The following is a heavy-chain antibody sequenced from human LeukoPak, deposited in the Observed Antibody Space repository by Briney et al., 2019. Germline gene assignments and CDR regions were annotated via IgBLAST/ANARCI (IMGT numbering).Heavy chain of an antibody. J-gene: IGHJ6*02. CDR3: ARDMRGGSSGWYYYYGMDV. CDR1: GYTFTGYY. Sequence: ASVKVSCKASGYTFTGYYMHWVRQAPGQGLEWMGWINPNSGGTNYAQKFQGRVTMTRDTSISTAYMELSRLRSDDTAVYYCARDMRGGSSGWYYYYGMDVWGQRTTVTVSS. CDR2: INPNSGGT. D-gene: IGHD6-19*01. V-gene: IGHV1-2*02.